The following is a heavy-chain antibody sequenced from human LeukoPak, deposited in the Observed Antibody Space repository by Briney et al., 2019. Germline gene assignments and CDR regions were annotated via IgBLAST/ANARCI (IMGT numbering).Heavy chain of an antibody. J-gene: IGHJ4*02. CDR3: ARHYYDSSGYSSFDD. Sequence: PWGSLRLSCAASGFTFSSYEMNWVRQAPGKGLEWVSYISSSATTTRYTDSVKGRFTISRDNAKNSLCLQMNSLRAEDTAVYYCARHYYDSSGYSSFDDWGQGTLVTVSS. D-gene: IGHD3-22*01. CDR1: GFTFSSYE. CDR2: ISSSATTT. V-gene: IGHV3-48*03.